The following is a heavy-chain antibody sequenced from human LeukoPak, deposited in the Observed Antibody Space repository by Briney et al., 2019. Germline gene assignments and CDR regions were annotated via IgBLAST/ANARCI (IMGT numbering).Heavy chain of an antibody. J-gene: IGHJ4*02. Sequence: GGSLRLSCAASGFTFSDYYMSWIRQAPGKGLEWVSYISSSGSSISYADSVKGRFTISRDNAKNLLYLQMDSLRVEDTATYYCARDPRTVRIWGQGTLATVSS. CDR3: ARDPRTVRI. CDR1: GFTFSDYY. CDR2: ISSSGSSI. V-gene: IGHV3-11*04. D-gene: IGHD1-1*01.